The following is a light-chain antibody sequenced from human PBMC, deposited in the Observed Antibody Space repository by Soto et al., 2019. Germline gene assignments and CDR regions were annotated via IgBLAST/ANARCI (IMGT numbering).Light chain of an antibody. J-gene: IGKJ2*01. V-gene: IGKV3-20*01. CDR2: GAS. Sequence: EIVLTQSPDTLSLSPGERATLSCRASQSVSSSFLAWYQQKPGQAPRLLIYGASRRVTGIPDRFSGSGSGTDFTLTISRLEPEDFAVYYCQQYGTSLMYTFGQGTKVDIK. CDR1: QSVSSSF. CDR3: QQYGTSLMYT.